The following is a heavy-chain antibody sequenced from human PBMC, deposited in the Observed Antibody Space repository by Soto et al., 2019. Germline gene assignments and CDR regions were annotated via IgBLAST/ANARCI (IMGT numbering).Heavy chain of an antibody. CDR3: ARDEPDRAPNYGDYSQYDYYGMDV. Sequence: GGSLRLSCAALGFTFDSFAMTWVRQAPGKGLEWVSALSGVGDATNYADSVKGRFTISRDNSKNTLYLQINSLRPEDTAVYYCARDEPDRAPNYGDYSQYDYYGMDVWGQGTTVTVS. V-gene: IGHV3-23*01. CDR1: GFTFDSFA. CDR2: LSGVGDAT. D-gene: IGHD4-17*01. J-gene: IGHJ6*02.